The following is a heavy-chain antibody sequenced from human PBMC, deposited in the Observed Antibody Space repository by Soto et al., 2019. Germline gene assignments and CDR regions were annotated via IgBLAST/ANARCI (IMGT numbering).Heavy chain of an antibody. J-gene: IGHJ5*02. CDR2: IKQDGSER. V-gene: IGHV3-7*05. D-gene: IGHD2-15*01. CDR3: AGTEVVSFDL. CDR1: GFTFSDFW. Sequence: EVQLVESGGGLVQPGGSLRLSCAASGFTFSDFWVTWVRQAPGKGLEWVANIKQDGSERYYVDSVKGRFTISRDNAKNSLFLQMNSLRAEGTAVDFCAGTEVVSFDLWGQGTLVTVSS.